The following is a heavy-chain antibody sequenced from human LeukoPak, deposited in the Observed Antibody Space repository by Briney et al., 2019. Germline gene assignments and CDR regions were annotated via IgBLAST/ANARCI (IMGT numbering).Heavy chain of an antibody. CDR3: ARVNHAGGFHY. J-gene: IGHJ4*02. Sequence: GGSLRLSCAASGFSVSSDYMSWVRQAPGKGLEWVSIVYSDGTTYYADSVKGRFSVSRDISKNTMNVQMNGLRPEDTAVYYCARVNHAGGFHYWGQGALVTVSS. D-gene: IGHD1-14*01. V-gene: IGHV3-66*02. CDR1: GFSVSSDY. CDR2: VYSDGTT.